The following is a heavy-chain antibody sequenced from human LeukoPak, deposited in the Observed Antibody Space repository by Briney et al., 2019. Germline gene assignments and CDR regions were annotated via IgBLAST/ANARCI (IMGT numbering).Heavy chain of an antibody. CDR1: GGTFSSYA. V-gene: IGHV1-69*05. CDR2: IIPIFGTA. D-gene: IGHD3-22*01. Sequence: SVKVSCKASGGTFSSYAISWVRQAPGQGLEWMGRIIPIFGTANYAQKLQGRVTITTDESTSTAYMELSSLRSEDTAVYYCATYDSSGYYYGPFDYWGQGTLVTVSS. CDR3: ATYDSSGYYYGPFDY. J-gene: IGHJ4*02.